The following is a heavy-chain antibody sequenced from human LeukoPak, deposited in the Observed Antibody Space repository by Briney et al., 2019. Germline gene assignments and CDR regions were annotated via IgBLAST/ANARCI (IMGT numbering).Heavy chain of an antibody. CDR1: GFTFSSYA. CDR3: AEVYYDSSGYRY. Sequence: GGSLRLSCAASGFTFSSYAMSWVRQAPGKGLEWVSAISGSGGSTYYADSVKDRFTISRDNSKNTLYLQMNSLRAEDTAVYYCAEVYYDSSGYRYWGQGTLVTVSS. V-gene: IGHV3-23*01. J-gene: IGHJ4*02. D-gene: IGHD3-22*01. CDR2: ISGSGGST.